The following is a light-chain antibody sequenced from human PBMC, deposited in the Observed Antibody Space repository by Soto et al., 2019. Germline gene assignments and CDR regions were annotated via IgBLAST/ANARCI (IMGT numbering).Light chain of an antibody. V-gene: IGKV3-20*01. Sequence: EIVLTQSPGTLSLSPGERATLSCGASQSVTSNYLAWYQQKPGQAPRLLIFGASIRVKGIPDRFIGSGSGTDFTLTFSRLEPEDFAVYYCQHYVTSLTTFGQGTKVEVK. CDR3: QHYVTSLTT. CDR2: GAS. CDR1: QSVTSNY. J-gene: IGKJ1*01.